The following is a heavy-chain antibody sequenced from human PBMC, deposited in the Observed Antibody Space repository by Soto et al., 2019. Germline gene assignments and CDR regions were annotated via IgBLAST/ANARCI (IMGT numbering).Heavy chain of an antibody. J-gene: IGHJ4*02. CDR1: GGSISSGGYS. V-gene: IGHV4-30-2*01. CDR3: ARGPYYYDSSGYYLFDY. Sequence: SETLSLTCAVSGGSISSGGYSWSWIRQPPGKGLEWIGYIYHSGSTYYNPSLKSRVTISVDRSKNQFSLKLSSVTAADTAVYYCARGPYYYDSSGYYLFDYWGQGTLVTVSS. CDR2: IYHSGST. D-gene: IGHD3-22*01.